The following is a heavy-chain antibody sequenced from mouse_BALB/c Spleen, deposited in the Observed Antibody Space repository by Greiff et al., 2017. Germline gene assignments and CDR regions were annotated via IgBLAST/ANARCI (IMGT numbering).Heavy chain of an antibody. V-gene: IGHV1-80*01. Sequence: QVQLQQSGAELVRPGSSVKISCKASGYAFSSYWMNWVKQRPGQGLEWIGQIYPGDGDTNYNGKFKGKATLTADKSSSTAYMQLSSLTSEDSAVYFCARDYDVGYYAMDYWGQGPSVTVSS. J-gene: IGHJ4*01. D-gene: IGHD2-4*01. CDR1: GYAFSSYW. CDR3: ARDYDVGYYAMDY. CDR2: IYPGDGDT.